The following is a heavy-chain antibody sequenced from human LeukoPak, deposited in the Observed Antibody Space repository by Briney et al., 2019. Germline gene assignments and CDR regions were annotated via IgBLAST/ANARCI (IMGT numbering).Heavy chain of an antibody. CDR3: AREDYGDYRNWFDP. Sequence: TLSLTCTVSGGSISSGSYYWSWIRQPAGKGLEWIGRIYTSGSTNYNPSLKSRVTISVDTSKNQFSLKLSSVTAADTAVYYCAREDYGDYRNWFDPWGQGTLVTVSS. CDR1: GGSISSGSYY. V-gene: IGHV4-61*02. D-gene: IGHD4-17*01. J-gene: IGHJ5*02. CDR2: IYTSGST.